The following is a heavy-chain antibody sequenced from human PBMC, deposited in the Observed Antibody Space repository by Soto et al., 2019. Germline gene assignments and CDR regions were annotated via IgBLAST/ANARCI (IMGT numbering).Heavy chain of an antibody. D-gene: IGHD3-22*01. Sequence: ASVKVSCKASGYTFTSYGISWVRQAPGQGLEWMGWISAYNGNTNYAQKLQGRVTMTTDTSTSTAYMELRSLRSDDMAVYYCAIWYYYDSSGPYAFDIWGQGTMVTVSS. V-gene: IGHV1-18*03. CDR1: GYTFTSYG. CDR3: AIWYYYDSSGPYAFDI. CDR2: ISAYNGNT. J-gene: IGHJ3*02.